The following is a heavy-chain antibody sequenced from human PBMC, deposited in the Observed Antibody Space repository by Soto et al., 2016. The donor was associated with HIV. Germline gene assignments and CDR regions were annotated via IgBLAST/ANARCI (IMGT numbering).Heavy chain of an antibody. Sequence: DVQLVESGGGLVKPGGSLRLSCAASGFTFSNAWMSWVRQALGKGLEWVGRIKSKSDGGTTDYAAPVKGRFTISRDDSKNTLYVQMNSLKTEDTAVYYCTAPYYHDSSGYLTVDYWGQGTLVTVSS. CDR3: TAPYYHDSSGYLTVDY. J-gene: IGHJ4*02. V-gene: IGHV3-15*01. CDR2: IKSKSDGGTT. D-gene: IGHD3-22*01. CDR1: GFTFSNAW.